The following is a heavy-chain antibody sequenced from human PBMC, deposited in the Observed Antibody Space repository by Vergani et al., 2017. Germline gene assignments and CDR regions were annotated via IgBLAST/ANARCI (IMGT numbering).Heavy chain of an antibody. V-gene: IGHV3-30*03. Sequence: QVQLVESGGGEVQPGRSLRLSCSAAGFPFSDYGVHWVRQAPGKGLEWVSVISYDGNKKNYADSAKGRFTISRDNSKNTLYLEMNALRAEDTAVYYCARDFLTRVTTLDYYYMGVWGKGTTVTVSS. CDR1: GFPFSDYG. J-gene: IGHJ6*03. D-gene: IGHD1-1*01. CDR3: ARDFLTRVTTLDYYYMGV. CDR2: ISYDGNKK.